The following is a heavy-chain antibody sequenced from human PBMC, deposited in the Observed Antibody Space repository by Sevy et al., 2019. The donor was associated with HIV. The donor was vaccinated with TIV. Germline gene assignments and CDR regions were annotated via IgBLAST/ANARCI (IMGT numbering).Heavy chain of an antibody. D-gene: IGHD6-19*01. CDR2: ISSSSSYI. CDR1: GFTFSSYS. CDR3: AREHSSGIYYFDY. V-gene: IGHV3-21*01. J-gene: IGHJ4*02. Sequence: GGSLRLSCAASGFTFSSYSMNWVRQAPGKGLEWVSSISSSSSYIYYADSVKGRFTISRDNAKNSLYLQMNNLRAEDTAVYYCAREHSSGIYYFDYWGQGTLVTVSS.